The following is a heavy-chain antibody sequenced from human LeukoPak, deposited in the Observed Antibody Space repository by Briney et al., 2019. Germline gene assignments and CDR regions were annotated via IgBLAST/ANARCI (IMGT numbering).Heavy chain of an antibody. CDR3: ARHPDYYDSSGYYDSDY. J-gene: IGHJ4*02. V-gene: IGHV5-51*01. D-gene: IGHD3-22*01. Sequence: GESLKISCKGSGYSFTSYWIGWVRQMPGKGLEWMRIIYPGDSDTRYSPSFQGQVTISADKSISTAYLQWSSLKASDTAMYYCARHPDYYDSSGYYDSDYWGQGTLVTVSS. CDR2: IYPGDSDT. CDR1: GYSFTSYW.